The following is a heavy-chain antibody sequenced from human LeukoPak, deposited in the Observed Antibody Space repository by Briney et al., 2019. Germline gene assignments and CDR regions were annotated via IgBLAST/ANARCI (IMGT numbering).Heavy chain of an antibody. Sequence: GGSLRLSCAASGFTVSSNYMSWVRKAPGKGLEWVSVIYSGGSTYYADSVKGRFTISRDNSKNTLYLQMNSLRAEDTAVYYCARASYYYSFDAFDIWGQGTMVTVSS. CDR1: GFTVSSNY. CDR3: ARASYYYSFDAFDI. J-gene: IGHJ3*02. CDR2: IYSGGST. D-gene: IGHD1-26*01. V-gene: IGHV3-53*01.